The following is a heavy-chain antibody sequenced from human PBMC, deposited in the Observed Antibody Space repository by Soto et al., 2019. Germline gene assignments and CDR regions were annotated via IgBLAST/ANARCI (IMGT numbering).Heavy chain of an antibody. D-gene: IGHD3-3*01. V-gene: IGHV1-69*13. J-gene: IGHJ6*02. CDR2: IIPIFGTA. Sequence: SVNVSCKASGGTFSSYSISWVRQAPGQWLELMGGIIPIFGTANYAQKFQGRVTITADASTSTAYMELSSLRSEDTAVYYCARRHWCYDFWSGYKYYYSYYGKNVWGQGTTDNVSS. CDR3: ARRHWCYDFWSGYKYYYSYYGKNV. CDR1: GGTFSSYS.